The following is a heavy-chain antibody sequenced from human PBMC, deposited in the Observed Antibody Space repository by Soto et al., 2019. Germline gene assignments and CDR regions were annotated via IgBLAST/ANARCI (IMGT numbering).Heavy chain of an antibody. J-gene: IGHJ6*02. Sequence: GSLRLSCISSGFTFRTYTMNWVRQAPGKGLEWVSGIRGFSPYTFYAESVRGRFAISRDNAKNSLYLQMNSLRAEDTAVYYCARDRGYDAHDYYYNAMDVWGQGTTVTVSS. V-gene: IGHV3-21*01. CDR2: IRGFSPYT. D-gene: IGHD2-15*01. CDR1: GFTFRTYT. CDR3: ARDRGYDAHDYYYNAMDV.